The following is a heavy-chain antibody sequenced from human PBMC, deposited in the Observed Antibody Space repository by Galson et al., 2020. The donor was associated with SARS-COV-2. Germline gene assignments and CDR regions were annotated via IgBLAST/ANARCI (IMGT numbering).Heavy chain of an antibody. CDR1: GYTFTSYG. J-gene: IGHJ6*03. CDR2: INAYHGNT. CDR3: ARDGAVWEIYYYYCYMDV. V-gene: IGHV1-18*04. Sequence: ASVKVTCKASGYTFTSYGISWVRQAPGQGLEWMGWINAYHGNTNYAQKLQGRVTMTTDTSTSTAYMELRSLRSYDTAVYYCARDGAVWEIYYYYCYMDVWGKGTTVTVSS. D-gene: IGHD3-16*01.